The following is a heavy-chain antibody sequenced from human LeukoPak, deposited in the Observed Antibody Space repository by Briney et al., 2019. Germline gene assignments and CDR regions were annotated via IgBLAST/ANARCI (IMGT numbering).Heavy chain of an antibody. CDR3: ATPYSGSLMYYFDY. CDR2: ISYDGSNK. CDR1: GFTFSSYG. Sequence: GGSLRLSCAASGFTFSSYGMHWVRQAPGKGLEWVAVISYDGSNKYYADSVKGRFTISRDNSKNTLYLQMNSLRAEDTAVYYCATPYSGSLMYYFDYWGQGALVTVSS. D-gene: IGHD1-26*01. J-gene: IGHJ4*02. V-gene: IGHV3-30*03.